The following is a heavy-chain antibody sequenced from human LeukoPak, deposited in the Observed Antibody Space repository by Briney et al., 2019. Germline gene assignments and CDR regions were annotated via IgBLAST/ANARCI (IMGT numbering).Heavy chain of an antibody. CDR3: ARGSRGRWGNYYNFGDY. CDR2: ISSSSSTI. Sequence: PGGSLRLSCAASGFTFSSYSMNWVRQAPGKGLEWVSYISSSSSTIYYADSVKGRFTISRDNAKNSLYLQMNSLRAEDTAVYYCARGSRGRWGNYYNFGDYWGQGILVTVSS. D-gene: IGHD3-10*01. V-gene: IGHV3-48*01. J-gene: IGHJ4*02. CDR1: GFTFSSYS.